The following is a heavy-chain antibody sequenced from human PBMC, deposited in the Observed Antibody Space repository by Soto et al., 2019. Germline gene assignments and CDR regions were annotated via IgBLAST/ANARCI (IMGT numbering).Heavy chain of an antibody. V-gene: IGHV4-61*01. CDR3: ARGAIRDYCSSTSCFPYGMDV. CDR1: GGSVSSGSYY. Sequence: QVQLQESGPGLVKPSETLSLTCTVSGGSVSSGSYYWSWIRQPPGKGLEWVGYIYYSGSTNYNPSLNSRFTISVNTTKNQFSLKRSSVTAADTAVYYCARGAIRDYCSSTSCFPYGMDVWGQGTTVTVSS. J-gene: IGHJ6*02. D-gene: IGHD2-2*01. CDR2: IYYSGST.